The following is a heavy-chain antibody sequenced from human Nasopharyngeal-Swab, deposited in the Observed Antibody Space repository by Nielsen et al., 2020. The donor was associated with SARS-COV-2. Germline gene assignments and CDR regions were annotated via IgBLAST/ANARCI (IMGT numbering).Heavy chain of an antibody. V-gene: IGHV3-23*01. CDR3: AKRDDYYESSGLGD. Sequence: GGSLRLSCAASGFTFSTYAMYWVRQPPAKGLEWVSIISGSGGSTYYADSVKGRSTISRDNSKNTLYLQMNSLRAEDTAVYYCAKRDDYYESSGLGDWGQGTLVTVSS. J-gene: IGHJ4*02. CDR1: GFTFSTYA. D-gene: IGHD3-22*01. CDR2: ISGSGGST.